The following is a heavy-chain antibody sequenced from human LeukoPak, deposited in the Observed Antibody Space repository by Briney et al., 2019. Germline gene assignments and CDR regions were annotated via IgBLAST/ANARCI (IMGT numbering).Heavy chain of an antibody. D-gene: IGHD4-23*01. J-gene: IGHJ5*02. CDR1: GYSFTSYY. CDR3: AKDLRWDHPGLDP. CDR2: ISPGGGST. Sequence: ASVKVSCKASGYSFTSYYIHWVRQAPGQGLESMGIISPGGGSTSYAQKFQDRVTMTRDTSTSTVYMELHSLRSEDTAVYYCAKDLRWDHPGLDPWGQGTLVIVSS. V-gene: IGHV1-46*01.